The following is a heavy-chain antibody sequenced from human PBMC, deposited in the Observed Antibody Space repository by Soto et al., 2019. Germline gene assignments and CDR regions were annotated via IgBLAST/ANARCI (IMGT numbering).Heavy chain of an antibody. CDR1: GFTYSSHG. CDR3: AIDGQYRTDGFDI. D-gene: IGHD5-12*01. Sequence: EAQLLESGGESIQPGGSLRLSCAASGFTYSSHGMSWVRQAPGKGLEWIAGLSRGGGSTYYADSVKGRFTISRDNSKNTLELIMNSLRVEDTALYYCAIDGQYRTDGFDIWGQGTMVTVSS. V-gene: IGHV3-23*01. CDR2: LSRGGGST. J-gene: IGHJ3*02.